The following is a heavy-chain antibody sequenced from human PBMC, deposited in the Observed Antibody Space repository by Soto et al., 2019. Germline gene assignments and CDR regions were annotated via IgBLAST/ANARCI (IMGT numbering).Heavy chain of an antibody. V-gene: IGHV3-23*01. Sequence: EVQLLESGGGLVQPGGSLRLSCAASGFTFSSYAMSWVRQAPGKGLEWVSAISGSGGSTYYADSVKGRFTISRDNSKNTLYLQMNSLRAEDTAVYYCAKDQGLRFLEWFDYFDYWGQGTLVTVSS. J-gene: IGHJ4*02. CDR3: AKDQGLRFLEWFDYFDY. CDR1: GFTFSSYA. CDR2: ISGSGGST. D-gene: IGHD3-3*01.